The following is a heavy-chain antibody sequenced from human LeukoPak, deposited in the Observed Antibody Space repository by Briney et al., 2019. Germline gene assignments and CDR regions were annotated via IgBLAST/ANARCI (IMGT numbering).Heavy chain of an antibody. Sequence: GESLKISCKGSGYSFTSYWIGWVRQMPGKGLEWMGIIYPGDSDTRYSPSFQGQVTISAAKSISTAYLQWSSLKASDTAMYYCARHSSYYDSSAFADYWGQGTLVTVSS. D-gene: IGHD3-22*01. V-gene: IGHV5-51*01. J-gene: IGHJ4*02. CDR1: GYSFTSYW. CDR3: ARHSSYYDSSAFADY. CDR2: IYPGDSDT.